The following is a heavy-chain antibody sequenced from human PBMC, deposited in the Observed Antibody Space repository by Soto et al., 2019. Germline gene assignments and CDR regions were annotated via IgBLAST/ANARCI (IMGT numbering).Heavy chain of an antibody. V-gene: IGHV4-30-4*02. D-gene: IGHD3-22*01. CDR2: IYYSGST. CDR3: ARASMIGVPGFFDV. CDR1: CGSVSSGRYY. Sequence: SDTLTLTCTVSCGSVSSGRYYCSWIRQPPGRDLEWIGYIYYSGSTYYHPSLESRLTISIDTSKNQFSPKLSSVTAADTAVYYCARASMIGVPGFFDVWGRGTLVTVSS. J-gene: IGHJ2*01.